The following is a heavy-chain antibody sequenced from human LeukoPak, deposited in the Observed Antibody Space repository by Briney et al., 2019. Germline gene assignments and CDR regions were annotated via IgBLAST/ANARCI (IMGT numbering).Heavy chain of an antibody. V-gene: IGHV3-23*01. CDR2: ISGSGGST. Sequence: GGSLRLSCAASGFTFRSYAMSWVRQAPGKGLEWVSAISGSGGSTYYADSVKGRFTISRDNSKYTLYLQMHSLRAEDTAVYYCAKDAVGSSGTKYYYYGMDFWGKGTTVTVSS. J-gene: IGHJ6*04. D-gene: IGHD3-22*01. CDR3: AKDAVGSSGTKYYYYGMDF. CDR1: GFTFRSYA.